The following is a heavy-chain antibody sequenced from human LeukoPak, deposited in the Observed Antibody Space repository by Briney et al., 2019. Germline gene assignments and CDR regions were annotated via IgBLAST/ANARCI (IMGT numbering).Heavy chain of an antibody. CDR2: TYYRSKWYN. J-gene: IGHJ4*02. CDR1: GDRVSSNSAA. Sequence: PSQTLSLTCAISGDRVSSNSAAWNLIRQSPSIGLEWLGRTYYRSKWYNDYAVSVKSRINIDPDTSKSQFSLQLNSVTPEDTAVYYCARETVRDGYTNYFDHWGQGALVTVSS. D-gene: IGHD5-24*01. V-gene: IGHV6-1*01. CDR3: ARETVRDGYTNYFDH.